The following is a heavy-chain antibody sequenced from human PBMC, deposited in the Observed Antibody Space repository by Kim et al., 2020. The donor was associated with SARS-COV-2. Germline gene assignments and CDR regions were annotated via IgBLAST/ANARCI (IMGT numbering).Heavy chain of an antibody. Sequence: GKGRFTSSRDNSKNTLYLQMNSLRAEDTAVYYCARDSTAGYYYYYYGMDVWGQGTTVTVSS. J-gene: IGHJ6*02. D-gene: IGHD6-13*01. V-gene: IGHV3-30*01. CDR3: ARDSTAGYYYYYYGMDV.